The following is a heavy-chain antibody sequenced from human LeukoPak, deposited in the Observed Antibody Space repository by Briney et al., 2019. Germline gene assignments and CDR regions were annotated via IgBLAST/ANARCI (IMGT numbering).Heavy chain of an antibody. D-gene: IGHD1-1*01. V-gene: IGHV4-30-4*08. CDR3: ARDRGTGTRFDP. J-gene: IGHJ5*02. CDR2: IYYSGST. Sequence: SETLSLTCTVSGGSISSSSYYWSWIRQPPGKGLEWIGYIYYSGSTYYNPSLKSRVTISVDTSKNQFSLKLSSVTAADTAVYYCARDRGTGTRFDPWGQGTLVTVSS. CDR1: GGSISSSSYY.